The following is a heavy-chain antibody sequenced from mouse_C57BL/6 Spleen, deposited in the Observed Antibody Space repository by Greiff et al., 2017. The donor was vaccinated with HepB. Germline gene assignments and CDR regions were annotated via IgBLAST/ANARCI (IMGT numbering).Heavy chain of an antibody. D-gene: IGHD1-1*01. CDR3: ARCYGSSFAWFAY. V-gene: IGHV1-81*01. J-gene: IGHJ3*01. Sequence: QVQLQQSGAELARPGASVKLSCKASGYTFTSYGISWVKQRTGQGLEWIGEIYPRSGNTYYNEKFKGKATLTADKSSSTAYMELRSLTSEDSAVYFCARCYGSSFAWFAYWGQGTLVTVSA. CDR1: GYTFTSYG. CDR2: IYPRSGNT.